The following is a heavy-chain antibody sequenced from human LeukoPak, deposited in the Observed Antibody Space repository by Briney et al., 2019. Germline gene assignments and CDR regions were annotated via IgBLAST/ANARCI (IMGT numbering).Heavy chain of an antibody. V-gene: IGHV4-59*02. J-gene: IGHJ5*02. D-gene: IGHD3-16*01. CDR1: GASVTSYY. CDR2: ILYSGTT. CDR3: ARRIIARGLGQENWFDP. Sequence: KPSETLSLTCTVSGASVTSYYWNWIRQPPGKGLEWIGYILYSGTTNYNPSLNSRVTMSLDTSKNQFSLELSSVTVADTAVYYCARRIIARGLGQENWFDPWGQGILVTVSS.